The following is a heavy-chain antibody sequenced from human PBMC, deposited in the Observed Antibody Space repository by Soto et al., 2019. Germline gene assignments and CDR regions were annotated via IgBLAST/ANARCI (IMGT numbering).Heavy chain of an antibody. CDR1: GGTFSSYA. CDR3: ARGANYYDSSGYLHYFDY. D-gene: IGHD3-22*01. J-gene: IGHJ4*02. V-gene: IGHV1-69*01. Sequence: QVQLVQSGAEVKKPGSSVKVSCKASGGTFSSYAISWVRQAPGQGLEWMGGIIPIFGTANYAQKFQGRVTITADEYTSIAYMELSSLRSEDTAVYYCARGANYYDSSGYLHYFDYWGQGTLVTVSS. CDR2: IIPIFGTA.